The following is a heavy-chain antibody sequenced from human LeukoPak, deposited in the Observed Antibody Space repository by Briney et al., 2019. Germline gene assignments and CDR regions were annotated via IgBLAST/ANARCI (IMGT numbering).Heavy chain of an antibody. CDR1: GGTFSSYA. CDR2: IIPILGIA. V-gene: IGHV1-69*04. CDR3: ARVGPAGDAFDI. J-gene: IGHJ3*02. Sequence: SVKVSCKASGGTFSSYAISWVRQAPGQGLEWMGRIIPILGIANYAQKFQGRVTITADKSTSTAYMELSSLRSEDTAVYYCARVGPAGDAFDIWGQGTMVTVSS.